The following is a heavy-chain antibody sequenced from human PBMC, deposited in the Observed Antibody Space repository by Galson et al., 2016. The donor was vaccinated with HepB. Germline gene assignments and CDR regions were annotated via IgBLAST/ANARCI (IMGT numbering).Heavy chain of an antibody. V-gene: IGHV3-23*01. J-gene: IGHJ6*02. Sequence: SLRLSCAAFEFTFSSYAMSWVRQAPGKGPEWVSAISGASTSTYYADSVKGRFTISRDNSKNSLYLQMNSLRVEDTAVYYCAKSDYTAQLSSGWSYYFYGMDVWGQGTTVIVSS. CDR1: EFTFSSYA. CDR3: AKSDYTAQLSSGWSYYFYGMDV. D-gene: IGHD6-19*01. CDR2: ISGASTST.